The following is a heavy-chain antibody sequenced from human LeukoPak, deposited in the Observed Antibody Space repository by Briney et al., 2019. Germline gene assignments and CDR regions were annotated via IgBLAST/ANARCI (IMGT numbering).Heavy chain of an antibody. V-gene: IGHV4-34*01. CDR2: INHSGST. Sequence: PSETLSLTCAVYGGSFSGYYWSWIRQPPGKGLEWIGEINHSGSTNYNPSLKSRVTISVDTSKNQFSLKLSSVTAADTAVYYCARGQGWLQHWGQGTLVTVSS. D-gene: IGHD5-24*01. CDR3: ARGQGWLQH. J-gene: IGHJ4*02. CDR1: GGSFSGYY.